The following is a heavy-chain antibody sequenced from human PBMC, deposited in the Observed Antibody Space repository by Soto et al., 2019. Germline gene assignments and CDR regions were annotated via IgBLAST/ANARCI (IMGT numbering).Heavy chain of an antibody. J-gene: IGHJ5*02. CDR3: ARVGAYYYDSSGYYQNWFDP. CDR1: GYTCTSYA. D-gene: IGHD3-22*01. V-gene: IGHV1-3*01. CDR2: INAGNGNT. Sequence: ASVKVSGKASGYTCTSYAMHWVRQAPGQRLEWMGWINAGNGNTKYSQKFQGRVTITRDTSASTAYMELSSLRSEDTAVYYCARVGAYYYDSSGYYQNWFDPWGQGTLVTVSS.